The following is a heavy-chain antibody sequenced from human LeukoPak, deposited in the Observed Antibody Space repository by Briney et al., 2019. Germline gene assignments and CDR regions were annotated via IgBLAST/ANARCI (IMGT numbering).Heavy chain of an antibody. V-gene: IGHV3-48*03. J-gene: IGHJ4*02. CDR1: GFTFSSYE. CDR3: ARDRRDYLSRHFDY. D-gene: IGHD2/OR15-2a*01. Sequence: GRSLRLSCAASGFTFSSYEMNWVRQAPGKGLEWASYISYSGSIIYYADSVKGRFTISRDNAKKSLYLQMNTLRAEDTAVYYCARDRRDYLSRHFDYWGQGTLVTVSS. CDR2: ISYSGSII.